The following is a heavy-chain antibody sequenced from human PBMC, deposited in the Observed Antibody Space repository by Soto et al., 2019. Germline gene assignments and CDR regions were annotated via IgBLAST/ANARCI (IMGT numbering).Heavy chain of an antibody. Sequence: QVQLQQWGAGLLKPSETLSLTCAVRGGSFSGYYWSWIRQTPGQGLEWIGEINHSGATNYNPSLKSRVTMSVDTSKKEFSLKMTSVSPADTALYYCARGWRFDPWGPGTLVTVSS. CDR3: ARGWRFDP. J-gene: IGHJ5*02. D-gene: IGHD3-3*01. V-gene: IGHV4-34*01. CDR1: GGSFSGYY. CDR2: INHSGAT.